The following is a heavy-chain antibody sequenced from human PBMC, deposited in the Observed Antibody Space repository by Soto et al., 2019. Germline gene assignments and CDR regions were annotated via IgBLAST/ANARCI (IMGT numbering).Heavy chain of an antibody. V-gene: IGHV4-34*01. Sequence: PSETLSLTCAVYGGSFSGYYWSWIRQPPGKGLEWIGEINHSGSTNYNPSLKSRVTISVDTSKNQFSLKLSSVTAADTAVYYCARGMGIAAADPWGQGTLVTVSS. D-gene: IGHD6-13*01. CDR2: INHSGST. J-gene: IGHJ5*02. CDR3: ARGMGIAAADP. CDR1: GGSFSGYY.